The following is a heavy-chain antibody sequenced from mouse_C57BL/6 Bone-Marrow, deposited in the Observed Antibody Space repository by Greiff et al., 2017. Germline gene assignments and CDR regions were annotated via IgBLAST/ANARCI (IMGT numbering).Heavy chain of an antibody. J-gene: IGHJ1*03. D-gene: IGHD2-3*01. V-gene: IGHV1-22*01. Sequence: EVKLMESGPELVKPGASVKMSCKASGYTFTDYNMHWVKQSHGKSLEWIGYINPNNGGTSYNQKFKGKATLTVNKSSSTAYMELRSLTSEDSAVYYCARAYDIWYFDVWGTGTTVTVSS. CDR2: INPNNGGT. CDR1: GYTFTDYN. CDR3: ARAYDIWYFDV.